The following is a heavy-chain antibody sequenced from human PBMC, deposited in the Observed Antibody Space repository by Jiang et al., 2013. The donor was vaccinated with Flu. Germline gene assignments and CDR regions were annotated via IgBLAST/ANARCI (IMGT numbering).Heavy chain of an antibody. CDR2: ISSSSSTI. Sequence: VQLLESGGGLVQPGGSLRLSCAASGFTFSSYSMNWVRQAPGKGLEWVSYISSSSSTIYYADSVKGRFTISRDNAKNSLYLQMNSLRDEDTAVYYCARYDTVTTYPYYYGMDVWGQGTTVTVSS. CDR1: GFTFSSYS. D-gene: IGHD4-17*01. CDR3: ARYDTVTTYPYYYGMDV. V-gene: IGHV3-48*02. J-gene: IGHJ6*02.